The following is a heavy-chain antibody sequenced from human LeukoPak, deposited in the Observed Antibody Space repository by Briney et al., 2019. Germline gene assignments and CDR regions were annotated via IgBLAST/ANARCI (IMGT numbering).Heavy chain of an antibody. CDR3: AKSNGYGLIDI. J-gene: IGHJ3*02. V-gene: IGHV4-34*01. D-gene: IGHD3-10*01. CDR2: INHSGST. Sequence: SETLSLTCAVYGGSFSGYYWSWLRQPPGKGLEWIGEINHSGSTNYSPSLKSRVTISLDTSRNQFSQKLNSVTAADTAVYYCAKSNGYGLIDIWGQGTIVTVSS. CDR1: GGSFSGYY.